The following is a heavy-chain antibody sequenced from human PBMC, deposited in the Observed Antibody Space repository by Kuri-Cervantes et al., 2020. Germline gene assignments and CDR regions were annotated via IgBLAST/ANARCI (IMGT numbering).Heavy chain of an antibody. D-gene: IGHD3-22*01. J-gene: IGHJ5*02. CDR1: GYSFNSYW. CDR2: IYPVDSDT. V-gene: IGHV5-51*01. Sequence: GESLKISFNGSGYSFNSYWIAWVRQMPGKGLEWMGIIYPVDSDTRYSPSIQGQVTISADKSISTASLQWSSLKASDTAMSYCARQGRFYYDSSGYYPFDLWGQGTPVTVSS. CDR3: ARQGRFYYDSSGYYPFDL.